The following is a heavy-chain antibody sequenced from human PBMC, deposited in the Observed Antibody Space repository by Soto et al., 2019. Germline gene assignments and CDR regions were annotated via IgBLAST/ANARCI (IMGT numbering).Heavy chain of an antibody. CDR2: IYDSGTT. Sequence: SETLSLTCVVSSYVIESGHYCGWVRQPPGKGLEWVGSIYDSGTTYYNPSLRSRVTISADTSKNQFSLSLTSVTAADTAVYYCARSPQYYTPGSSPFDYWGPGTMVTVSS. V-gene: IGHV4-38-2*01. J-gene: IGHJ4*03. CDR3: ARSPQYYTPGSSPFDY. CDR1: SYVIESGHY. D-gene: IGHD3-3*01.